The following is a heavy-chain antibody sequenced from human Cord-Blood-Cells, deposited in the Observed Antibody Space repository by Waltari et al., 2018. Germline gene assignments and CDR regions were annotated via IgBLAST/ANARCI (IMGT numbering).Heavy chain of an antibody. CDR1: RFTFSSYA. V-gene: IGHV3-30-3*01. CDR3: AGRTTVPPYYYYYGMDV. Sequence: QVQLVESGGGLAQPGRSLGLLWGACRFTFSSYAMHWVRQAPGKGLEWVAVISYDGSNKYYADSVKGRFTISRDNSKNTLYLQMNSLRAEDTAVYYCAGRTTVPPYYYYYGMDVWGQGP. D-gene: IGHD4-4*01. J-gene: IGHJ6*02. CDR2: ISYDGSNK.